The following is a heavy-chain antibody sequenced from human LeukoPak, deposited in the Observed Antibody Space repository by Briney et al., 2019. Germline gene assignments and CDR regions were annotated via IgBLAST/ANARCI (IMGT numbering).Heavy chain of an antibody. CDR1: GGSFSGYY. J-gene: IGHJ2*01. D-gene: IGHD6-25*01. Sequence: SSETLSLTCAVYGGSFSGYYWSWIRQPPGKGLEWIGEINHSESTNYKPSLKSLVTISVDTSKNQFSLKLSPVTAAHTAVYYCASGGIAAGYFDLWGRGTLVTVSS. V-gene: IGHV4-34*01. CDR3: ASGGIAAGYFDL. CDR2: INHSEST.